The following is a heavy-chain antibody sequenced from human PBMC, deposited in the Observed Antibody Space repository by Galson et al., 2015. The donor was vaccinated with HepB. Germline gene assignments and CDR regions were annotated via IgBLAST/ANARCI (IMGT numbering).Heavy chain of an antibody. J-gene: IGHJ4*02. Sequence: SLRLSCAASGFTFSSYGMHWVRQAPGKGLEWVAVISYDGCNKYYADSVKGRFTISRDNSKNTLYLQMNSLRAEDTAVYYCAKGDLTGYSSGSVNFDYWGQGTLVTVSS. CDR2: ISYDGCNK. V-gene: IGHV3-30*18. D-gene: IGHD6-19*01. CDR1: GFTFSSYG. CDR3: AKGDLTGYSSGSVNFDY.